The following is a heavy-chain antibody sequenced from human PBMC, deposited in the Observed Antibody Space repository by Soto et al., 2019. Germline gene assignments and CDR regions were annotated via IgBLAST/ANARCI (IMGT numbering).Heavy chain of an antibody. V-gene: IGHV4-39*01. CDR3: ARYYYDSSGSGLL. CDR2: IYYSGST. J-gene: IGHJ4*02. Sequence: SETLSLTCTVSGGSISSSSYYWGWIRQPPGKGLEWIGSIYYSGSTYYNPSLKSRVTISVDTSKNQFSLKLSSVTAADTAVYYCARYYYDSSGSGLLWGQGTLVTVSS. D-gene: IGHD3-22*01. CDR1: GGSISSSSYY.